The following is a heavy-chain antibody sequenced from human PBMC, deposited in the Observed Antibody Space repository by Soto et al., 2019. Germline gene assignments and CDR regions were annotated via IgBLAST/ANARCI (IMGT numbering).Heavy chain of an antibody. CDR2: IWYDGSNK. Sequence: QVQLVESGGGVVQPGRSLRLSCAASGFTFSSYGMHWVRQAPGKGLEWVAVIWYDGSNKYYADSVKGRFTLSRDNSKNTLYLQMNSLRAEDTAVYYCARAGGSFFKQWLVLDYFHYWGQGTLVTVSS. J-gene: IGHJ4*02. V-gene: IGHV3-33*01. D-gene: IGHD6-19*01. CDR3: ARAGGSFFKQWLVLDYFHY. CDR1: GFTFSSYG.